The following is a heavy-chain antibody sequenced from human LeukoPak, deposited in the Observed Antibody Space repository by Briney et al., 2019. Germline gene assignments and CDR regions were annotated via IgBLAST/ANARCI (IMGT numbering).Heavy chain of an antibody. D-gene: IGHD5/OR15-5a*01. CDR3: ARMKAVSGDANYLDY. Sequence: GGYLRLSCAASGFSNYAMNWVRQAPGKGLEWVARISYDGTNKYYADSVKGRFTISRGNSKNTVYLQMNSLRTEDTAVYYCARMKAVSGDANYLDYWGQGTLVTVSS. CDR2: ISYDGTNK. CDR1: GFSNYA. V-gene: IGHV3-30*04. J-gene: IGHJ4*02.